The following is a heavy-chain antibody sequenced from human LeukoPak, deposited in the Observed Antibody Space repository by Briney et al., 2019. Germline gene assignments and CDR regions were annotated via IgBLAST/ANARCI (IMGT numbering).Heavy chain of an antibody. Sequence: SETLSLTCAVYGGSFSGFYWSWLRQPPGKGLEWIGEINHSGSTNYNPSLKSRVTISVDTSKNQFSLKLSSVTAADTAVYYCARQVGAPYGKWFDPWGQGTLVTVSS. V-gene: IGHV4-34*01. CDR2: INHSGST. J-gene: IGHJ5*02. D-gene: IGHD1-26*01. CDR3: ARQVGAPYGKWFDP. CDR1: GGSFSGFY.